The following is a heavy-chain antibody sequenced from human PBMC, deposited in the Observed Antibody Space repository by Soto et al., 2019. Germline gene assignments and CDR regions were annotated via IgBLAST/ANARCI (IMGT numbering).Heavy chain of an antibody. CDR1: GFTFSNYP. J-gene: IGHJ1*01. V-gene: IGHV3-30*14. CDR3: ARRTLVNSRYPQQ. Sequence: QVQLVESGGGVVQPGGSLRLSCAASGFTFSNYPMHWVRQAPGKGLEWVAVISYDGSDKYYADSVKGRFTLSRDNSKNTLYLQMNSLTAADTAVYFCARRTLVNSRYPQQWGQGTLVTVSS. D-gene: IGHD2-8*02. CDR2: ISYDGSDK.